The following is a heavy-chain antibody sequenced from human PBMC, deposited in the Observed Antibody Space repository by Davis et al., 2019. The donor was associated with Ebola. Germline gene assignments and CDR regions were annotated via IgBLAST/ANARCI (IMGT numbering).Heavy chain of an antibody. Sequence: SETLSLTCAVYGGSFSGYYWSWIRQPPGKGLEWIGEINHSGSTNYNPSLKSRVTISVDTSKNQFSLKLSSVTAADTAVYYCARSLRDIVVVVAAAGWFDPWGQGTLVTVSS. CDR1: GGSFSGYY. CDR3: ARSLRDIVVVVAAAGWFDP. D-gene: IGHD2-15*01. CDR2: INHSGST. J-gene: IGHJ5*02. V-gene: IGHV4-34*01.